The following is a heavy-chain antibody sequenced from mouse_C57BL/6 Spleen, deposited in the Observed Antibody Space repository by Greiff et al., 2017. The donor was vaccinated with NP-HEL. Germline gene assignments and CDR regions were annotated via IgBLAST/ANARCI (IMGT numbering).Heavy chain of an antibody. V-gene: IGHV5-16*01. D-gene: IGHD1-1*01. CDR1: GFTFSDYY. Sequence: EVMLVESEGGLVQPGSSMKLSCTASGFTFSDYYMAWVRQVPEKGLEWVANINYDGSSTYYLDSLKSRFIISRDNAKNILYLQMSSLKSEDTATYYCARLITTVDVYYCDYWGQGTTLTVSS. CDR2: INYDGSST. J-gene: IGHJ2*01. CDR3: ARLITTVDVYYCDY.